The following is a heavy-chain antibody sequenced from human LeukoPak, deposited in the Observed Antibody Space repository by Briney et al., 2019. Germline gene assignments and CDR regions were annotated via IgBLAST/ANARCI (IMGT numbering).Heavy chain of an antibody. V-gene: IGHV4-34*01. CDR1: GETFNSFY. Sequence: SESLSLTCAVYGETFNSFYWSWDRQPPRKGLEWIGEINHSGSTNYNPSLKSQVTISADTSKNQFSLKLSSLTAADTAVYYCAREDCSGGSCSHFDYWGQGTLVTVSS. CDR2: INHSGST. D-gene: IGHD2-15*01. CDR3: AREDCSGGSCSHFDY. J-gene: IGHJ4*02.